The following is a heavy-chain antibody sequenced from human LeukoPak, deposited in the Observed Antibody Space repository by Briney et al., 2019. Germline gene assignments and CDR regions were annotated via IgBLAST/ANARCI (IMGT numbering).Heavy chain of an antibody. CDR3: ARGHSSGWYSNWFDP. J-gene: IGHJ5*02. CDR2: VYYSGST. V-gene: IGHV4-59*08. CDR1: GDSTSDYY. D-gene: IGHD6-19*01. Sequence: SETLSLTCTVSGDSTSDYYWSWIRQPPGKGLEWIGYVYYSGSTNYNPSLKSRVTMSVDTSKNQFSLKLSSVTAVDTAVYYCARGHSSGWYSNWFDPWGQGTLVTVSS.